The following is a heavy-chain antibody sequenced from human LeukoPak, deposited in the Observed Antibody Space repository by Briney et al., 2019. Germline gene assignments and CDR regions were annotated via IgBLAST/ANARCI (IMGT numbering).Heavy chain of an antibody. CDR2: INPNSGGT. V-gene: IGHV1-2*02. D-gene: IGHD2-2*01. CDR3: ARGTGDIVVVPAAPRKGYNWFDP. J-gene: IGHJ5*02. Sequence: ASVKVSCKASGYTFTGYYMHWVRQAPGQGLEWMGRINPNSGGTNYAQKLQGRVTMTRDTSISTAYMELSRPRSDDTAVYYCARGTGDIVVVPAAPRKGYNWFDPWGQGTLVTVSS. CDR1: GYTFTGYY.